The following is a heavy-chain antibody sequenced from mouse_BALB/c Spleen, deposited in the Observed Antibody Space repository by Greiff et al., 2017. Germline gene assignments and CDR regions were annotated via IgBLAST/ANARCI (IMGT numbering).Heavy chain of an antibody. CDR3: TSLLSY. CDR1: GFTFSNYW. CDR2: IRLKSNNYAT. D-gene: IGHD6-1*01. V-gene: IGHV6-6*02. Sequence: EVMLVESGGGLVQPGGSMKLSCVASGFTFSNYWMNWVRQSPEKGLEWVAEIRLKSNNYATHYAESVKGRFTISRDDSKSSVYLQMNNLRAEDTGIYYCTSLLSYWGQGTLVTVSA. J-gene: IGHJ3*01.